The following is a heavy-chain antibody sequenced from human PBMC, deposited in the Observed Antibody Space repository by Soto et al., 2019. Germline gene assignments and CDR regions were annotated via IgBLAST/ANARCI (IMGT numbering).Heavy chain of an antibody. CDR1: GGSISSGDYY. CDR2: IYYSGST. D-gene: IGHD4-17*01. CDR3: ARWGSDHGDYQDY. V-gene: IGHV4-61*08. Sequence: SETLSLTCTVSGGSISSGDYYWSWIRQPPGKGLEWIGYIYYSGSTNYNPSLKSRVTISLDTSKNQFSLKLRSVTAADTAVYYCARWGSDHGDYQDYWGQGTLVTVSS. J-gene: IGHJ4*02.